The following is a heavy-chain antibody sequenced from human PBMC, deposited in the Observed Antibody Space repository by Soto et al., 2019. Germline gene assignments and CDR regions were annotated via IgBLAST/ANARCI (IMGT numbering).Heavy chain of an antibody. D-gene: IGHD3-22*01. Sequence: SETRSLTCTVSGGSISSGGYYWSWIRQHPVKGLEWIGYIYYSGSTYYNPSLKSRVTISVDTSKNQFSLKLSSVTAADTALYYGARVPIYYYDSSGYSYYFHYWGQGTLVTVSS. CDR2: IYYSGST. J-gene: IGHJ4*02. CDR1: GGSISSGGYY. CDR3: ARVPIYYYDSSGYSYYFHY. V-gene: IGHV4-31*03.